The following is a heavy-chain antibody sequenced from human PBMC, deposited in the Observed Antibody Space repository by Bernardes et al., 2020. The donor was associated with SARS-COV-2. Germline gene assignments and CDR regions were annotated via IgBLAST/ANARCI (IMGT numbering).Heavy chain of an antibody. D-gene: IGHD3-10*01. CDR2: FYNSRTT. V-gene: IGHV4-31*03. CDR1: GGSIRNGGYY. CDR3: SRDLSGGSGTDAFDI. J-gene: IGHJ3*02. Sequence: SETLSLTCTVSGGSIRNGGYYWSWIRQYPGKGLEWLGFFYNSRTTYYNPSLKSRLSISGDTSKNQFFLKLSSVTAADTAVYYCSRDLSGGSGTDAFDIWGQGAVVT.